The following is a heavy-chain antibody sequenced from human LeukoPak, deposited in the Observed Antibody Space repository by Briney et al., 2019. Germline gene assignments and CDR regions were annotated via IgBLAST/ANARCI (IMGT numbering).Heavy chain of an antibody. CDR3: ALSTHSSGWYPYYFDY. D-gene: IGHD6-19*01. V-gene: IGHV3-23*01. Sequence: GGSLRLSCATSGFTFRTYAMTWVRQAPGKGLEWVSAMSASGDETKYADSVKGRFTISRDNSKNTLYLRMNSLRAEDTAVYYCALSTHSSGWYPYYFDYWGQGTLVTVSS. J-gene: IGHJ4*02. CDR2: MSASGDET. CDR1: GFTFRTYA.